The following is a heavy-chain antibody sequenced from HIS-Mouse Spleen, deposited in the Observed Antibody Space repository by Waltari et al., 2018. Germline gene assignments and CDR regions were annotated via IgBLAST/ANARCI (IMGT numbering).Heavy chain of an antibody. D-gene: IGHD6-13*01. V-gene: IGHV4-39*07. CDR2: IYYSGST. CDR1: VGPIIRRSSY. J-gene: IGHJ2*01. CDR3: AREIPYSSSWYDWYFDL. Sequence: QLQLQESGPGLVKPSETLSLTCTVSVGPIIRRSSYWVWIRQPPGKGLEWIGSIYYSGSTYYNPSLKSRVTISVDTSKNQFSLKLSSVTAADTAVYYCAREIPYSSSWYDWYFDLWGRGTLVTVSS.